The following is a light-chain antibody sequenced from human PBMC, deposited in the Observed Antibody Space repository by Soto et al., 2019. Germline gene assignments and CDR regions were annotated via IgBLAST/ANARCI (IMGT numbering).Light chain of an antibody. CDR2: ESS. J-gene: IGKJ1*01. Sequence: DIAMTQSPASLSVSPGERATLSCTASQSVSSNLAWYQQKPGQAPRLLIYESSNRATGIAARFSGSGSGTDFTLTISRLEPEDVAVYYCQQYNNWPRTLGQGTKVDI. CDR3: QQYNNWPRT. V-gene: IGKV3D-15*01. CDR1: QSVSSN.